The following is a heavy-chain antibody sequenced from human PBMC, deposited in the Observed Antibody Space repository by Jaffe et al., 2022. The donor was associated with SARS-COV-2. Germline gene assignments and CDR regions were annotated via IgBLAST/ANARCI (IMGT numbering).Heavy chain of an antibody. CDR3: ARERADYGDYSAAFDI. V-gene: IGHV3-48*02. D-gene: IGHD4-17*01. Sequence: EVQLVESGGGLVQPGGSLRLSCAASGFTFSSYSMNWVRQAPGKGLEWVSYISSSSSTIYYADSVKGRFTISRDNAKNSLYLQMNSLRDEDTAVYYCARERADYGDYSAAFDIWGQGTMVTVSS. J-gene: IGHJ3*02. CDR1: GFTFSSYS. CDR2: ISSSSSTI.